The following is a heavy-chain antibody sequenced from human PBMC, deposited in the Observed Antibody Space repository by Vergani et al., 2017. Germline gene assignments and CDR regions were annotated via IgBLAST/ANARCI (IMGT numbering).Heavy chain of an antibody. J-gene: IGHJ4*02. D-gene: IGHD3-10*01. CDR2: IIPIFGTA. Sequence: QVQLVQSGAEVKKPGSSVKVSCKASGGTFSSYAISWVRQAPGQGLEWMGGIIPIFGTANYAQKFQGRVTITADKSTSTAYMELRSLRSDDTAVYYCARGRGLGPMVRGGTPSDYWGQGTLVTVSS. CDR3: ARGRGLGPMVRGGTPSDY. CDR1: GGTFSSYA. V-gene: IGHV1-69*06.